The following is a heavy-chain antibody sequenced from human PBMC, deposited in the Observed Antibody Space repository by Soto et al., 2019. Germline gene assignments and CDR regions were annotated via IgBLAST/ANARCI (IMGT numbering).Heavy chain of an antibody. Sequence: QVQLQESGPGLVKPSQTLSLTCTVSGGSISSGDYYWSWIRQPPGKGLEWIGYIYYSGSTYYNPSLMSRVTISVDTSKNQFSLKLSSVTAADTAVYYCARRFGGVTSPFDLWGRGTLVTVSS. CDR1: GGSISSGDYY. V-gene: IGHV4-30-4*01. J-gene: IGHJ2*01. CDR3: ARRFGGVTSPFDL. D-gene: IGHD3-16*01. CDR2: IYYSGST.